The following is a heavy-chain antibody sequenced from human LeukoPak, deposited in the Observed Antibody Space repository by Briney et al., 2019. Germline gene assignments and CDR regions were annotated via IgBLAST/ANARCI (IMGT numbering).Heavy chain of an antibody. CDR3: ARDCSSTSCYDY. CDR2: IYYSGST. CDR1: GGSISSQY. J-gene: IGHJ4*02. V-gene: IGHV4-59*11. Sequence: SEPLSLTCTVSGGSISSQYWSWVPHPPGKGLEWMAYIYYSGSTNYNPSLKSRVTISVDTSKKQFSLKLSSVTAADTAVYYCARDCSSTSCYDYWGQGTLVTVSS. D-gene: IGHD2-2*01.